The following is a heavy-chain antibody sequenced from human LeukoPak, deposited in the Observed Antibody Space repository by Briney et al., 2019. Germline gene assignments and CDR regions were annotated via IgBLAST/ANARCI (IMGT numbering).Heavy chain of an antibody. Sequence: ASVKVSCKASGYTFTSYDINGVRQATGQGLEWMGWMNPNSGNTGYAQKFQGRVTITRNTSISTAYMELSSLRSEDTAVYYCARGRSGYEQSYYYYYMDVWGKGTTVTVSS. CDR2: MNPNSGNT. CDR1: GYTFTSYD. D-gene: IGHD5-12*01. V-gene: IGHV1-8*03. J-gene: IGHJ6*03. CDR3: ARGRSGYEQSYYYYYMDV.